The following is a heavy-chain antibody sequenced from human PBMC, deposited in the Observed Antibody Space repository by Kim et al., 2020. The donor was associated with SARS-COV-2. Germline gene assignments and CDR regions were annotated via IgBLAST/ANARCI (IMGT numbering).Heavy chain of an antibody. CDR3: VRDRLFTIAVADLFVPDYYYYYYMDV. Sequence: GGSLRLSCAASGFTFSSYSMNWVRQAPGKGLEWVSSISSSSSYIYYADSVKGRFTISRDNAKNSLYLQMNSLRAKDTAVYYCVRDRLFTIAVADLFVPDYYYYYYMDVWGKGTTVTVSS. D-gene: IGHD6-19*01. CDR2: ISSSSSYI. CDR1: GFTFSSYS. J-gene: IGHJ6*03. V-gene: IGHV3-21*01.